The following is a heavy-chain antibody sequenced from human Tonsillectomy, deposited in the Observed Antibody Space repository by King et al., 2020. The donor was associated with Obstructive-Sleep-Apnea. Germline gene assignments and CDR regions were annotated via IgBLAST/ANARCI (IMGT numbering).Heavy chain of an antibody. V-gene: IGHV3-23*04. CDR3: AKEGGGSGVYWVDS. CDR2: INRRGTP. CDR1: GFTFSTYA. D-gene: IGHD3-10*01. J-gene: IGHJ4*02. Sequence: VQLVESGGGLVQPGGSLRLSCADSGFTFSTYAISWFRQAPGKGLEWVSAINRRGTPFYAGSVGGRVTISRDNSTYTVDLQVTSLRAEDTAIYYCAKEGGGSGVYWVDSWGQGTLVTVSS.